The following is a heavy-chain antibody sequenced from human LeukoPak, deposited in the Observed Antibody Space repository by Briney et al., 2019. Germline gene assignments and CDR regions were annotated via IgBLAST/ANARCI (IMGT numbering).Heavy chain of an antibody. CDR1: GYTFTGYY. CDR2: INPNSGGT. Sequence: VASVKVSCKASGYTFTGYYMHWVRQAPGQGLEWLGWINPNSGGTNYAQKFQGRVTMTRDTSISTAYMELSRLRSDDTAVYYCARTRPDLQWIDYWGQGTLVTVSS. CDR3: ARTRPDLQWIDY. J-gene: IGHJ4*02. D-gene: IGHD4-11*01. V-gene: IGHV1-2*02.